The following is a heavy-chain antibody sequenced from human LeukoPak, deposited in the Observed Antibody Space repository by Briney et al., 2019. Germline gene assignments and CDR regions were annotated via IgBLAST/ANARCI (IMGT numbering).Heavy chain of an antibody. CDR2: VYNSGST. CDR3: ARDSGAAAPWFDP. Sequence: PSETLSLTCTVSGGSISTYYWSWIRQPPGKGLEWIGYVYNSGSTNYNPSLKSRVTIPVDTSKNQFSLKLSSVTAADTPVYYCARDSGAAAPWFDPWGQGTLVTVSS. D-gene: IGHD6-13*01. V-gene: IGHV4-59*01. CDR1: GGSISTYY. J-gene: IGHJ5*02.